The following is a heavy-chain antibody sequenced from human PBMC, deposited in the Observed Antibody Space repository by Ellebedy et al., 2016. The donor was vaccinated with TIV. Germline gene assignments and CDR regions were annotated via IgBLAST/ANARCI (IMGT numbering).Heavy chain of an antibody. CDR2: IYPGDSDT. D-gene: IGHD4-23*01. Sequence: GESLKISXKGSGYSFTSYWIGWVRQMPGKGLEWMGIIYPGDSDTRYSPSFQGQVTISADKSISTAYLQWSSLKASDTAMYYCARHLYGGPGAYYYYYMDVWGKGTTVTVSS. CDR3: ARHLYGGPGAYYYYYMDV. V-gene: IGHV5-51*01. J-gene: IGHJ6*03. CDR1: GYSFTSYW.